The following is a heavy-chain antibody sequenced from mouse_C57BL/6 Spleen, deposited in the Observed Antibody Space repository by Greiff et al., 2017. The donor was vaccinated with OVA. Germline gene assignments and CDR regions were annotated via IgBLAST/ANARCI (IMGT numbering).Heavy chain of an antibody. CDR1: GISITTGNYR. D-gene: IGHD2-4*01. CDR2: IYYSGTI. J-gene: IGHJ4*01. CDR3: ARDDYPYYAMDY. V-gene: IGHV3-5*01. Sequence: VQLQQSGPGLVKPSQTVFLTCTVTGISITTGNYRWSWIRQFPGNKLEWIGYIYYSGTITYNPSLTSRTTITRDTPKNQFCLEMNSLTAEDTATYYWARDDYPYYAMDYWGQGTSVTVSS.